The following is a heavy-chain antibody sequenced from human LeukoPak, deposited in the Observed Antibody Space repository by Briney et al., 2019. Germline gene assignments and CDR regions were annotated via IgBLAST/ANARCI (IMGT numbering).Heavy chain of an antibody. J-gene: IGHJ3*01. V-gene: IGHV3-74*01. Sequence: GGSLRLSCAASGFTFSAFWMHWVRQAPGEGLVWVSRIDPDDSGSSYADSVKGRFTISRDNAKNTLWLQMNSLRADDTAVYYCAGVRAGANRAFDVWGQGTVVAVSS. CDR2: IDPDDSGS. CDR1: GFTFSAFW. D-gene: IGHD4/OR15-4a*01. CDR3: AGVRAGANRAFDV.